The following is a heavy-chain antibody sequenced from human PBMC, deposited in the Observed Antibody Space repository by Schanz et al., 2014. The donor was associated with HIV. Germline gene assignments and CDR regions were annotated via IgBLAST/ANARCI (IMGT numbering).Heavy chain of an antibody. CDR3: ARSDTYNSGWYVH. D-gene: IGHD6-19*01. Sequence: QVQLVQSGAEVKKPGSSVKVSCRTSGDTFSSHAISWVRQAPGQGLEWMGGIIPVFGTTNYAQKFQGRVTIASDESTSTSYMEMTSLRSEDTAVYFCARSDTYNSGWYVHWGQGTLVTVSS. V-gene: IGHV1-69*01. CDR2: IIPVFGTT. J-gene: IGHJ4*02. CDR1: GDTFSSHA.